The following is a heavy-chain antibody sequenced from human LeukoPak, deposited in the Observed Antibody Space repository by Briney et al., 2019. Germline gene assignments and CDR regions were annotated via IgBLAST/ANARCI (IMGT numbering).Heavy chain of an antibody. J-gene: IGHJ3*02. CDR2: INPSGGST. CDR1: GYTFTSYY. Sequence: ASVKVSCKASGYTFTSYYVHWVRQAPGQGPEWMGIINPSGGSTDYAQKFQGRLTLSRDKSTSTVYMELSSLRSEDTAVYYCTRDLSYDAGTFYDAFDIWGHGTMVTVSS. D-gene: IGHD3-10*01. CDR3: TRDLSYDAGTFYDAFDI. V-gene: IGHV1-46*01.